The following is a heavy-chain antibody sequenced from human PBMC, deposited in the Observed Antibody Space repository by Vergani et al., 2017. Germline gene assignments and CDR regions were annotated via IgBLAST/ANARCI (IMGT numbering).Heavy chain of an antibody. CDR2: ISSSGSTI. J-gene: IGHJ4*02. V-gene: IGHV3-11*01. D-gene: IGHD3-22*01. CDR1: GFTFSDYY. CDR3: ARAGARYDSSGYYRLDY. Sequence: VQLVESGGGLIQPGGSLRLSCAASGFTFSDYYMSWIRQAPGKGLEWVSYISSSGSTIYYADSVKGRFTISRDNSKNTLYLQMNSLRSEDTAVYYCARAGARYDSSGYYRLDYWGQGTLVTVSS.